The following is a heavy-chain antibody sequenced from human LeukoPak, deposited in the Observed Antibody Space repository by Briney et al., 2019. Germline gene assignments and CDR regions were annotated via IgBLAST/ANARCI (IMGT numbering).Heavy chain of an antibody. Sequence: GSVKVSCKASGYTFTGYYMHWVRQAPGQGLEWMGWITHKRGDTNYAQTFQGRVTMSRHTSISTAYVELRRLRSDDTAVYYCAGGSGYFDWLSPYYYYGMDVGGQGTTVTVSS. V-gene: IGHV1-2*02. J-gene: IGHJ6*02. CDR3: AGGSGYFDWLSPYYYYGMDV. CDR2: ITHKRGDT. CDR1: GYTFTGYY. D-gene: IGHD3-9*01.